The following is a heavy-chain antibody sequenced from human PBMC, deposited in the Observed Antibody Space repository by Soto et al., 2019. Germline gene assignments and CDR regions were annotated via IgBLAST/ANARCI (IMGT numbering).Heavy chain of an antibody. CDR3: AKKNGGQRPCDS. CDR2: ITGSGADT. D-gene: IGHD1-1*01. J-gene: IGHJ4*02. Sequence: PGGSLRLSCAASGFTFSSYSMSWVRQAPGKGLEWVSVITGSGADTYYADSVKGRFTISRDNSKNTLYLQMNSLRAEDTAVYYCAKKNGGQRPCDSWGQGTLVTVYS. CDR1: GFTFSSYS. V-gene: IGHV3-23*01.